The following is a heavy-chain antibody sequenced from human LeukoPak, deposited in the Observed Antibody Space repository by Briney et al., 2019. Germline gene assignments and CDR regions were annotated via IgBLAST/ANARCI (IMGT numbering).Heavy chain of an antibody. CDR3: ARELITNADAFDI. CDR2: FYARGNT. CDR1: GGSISSYY. V-gene: IGHV4-4*07. D-gene: IGHD1-20*01. Sequence: SETLSLTCTVSGGSISSYYWSWIRQPAGKGLEWIGRFYARGNTNYNPSLKSRVTMSVDTSKNQLSLKLTSVTAADTAVYYCARELITNADAFDIWGQGTMVTVSS. J-gene: IGHJ3*02.